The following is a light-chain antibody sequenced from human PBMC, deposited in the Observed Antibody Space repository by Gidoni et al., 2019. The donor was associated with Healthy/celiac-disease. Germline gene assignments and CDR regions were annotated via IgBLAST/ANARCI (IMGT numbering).Light chain of an antibody. CDR1: KLGDKY. J-gene: IGLJ2*01. CDR3: QAWDSSTVV. V-gene: IGLV3-1*01. CDR2: QDS. Sequence: SLSPGQTASITCSGDKLGDKYAYWYQQKPGQSPVLVIYQDSKRPSGIPERFSGSNSGNTATLTISGTQAMDEADYYCQAWDSSTVVFGGGTKLTVL.